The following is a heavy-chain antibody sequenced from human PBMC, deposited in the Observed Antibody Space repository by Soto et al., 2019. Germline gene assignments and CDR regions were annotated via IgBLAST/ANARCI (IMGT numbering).Heavy chain of an antibody. CDR3: AKGFLSGGYCANGVCYHFDY. Sequence: PGGSLRLSCAASGFTFSSYAMSWVRQAPGKGLEWVAVMSYDGNNKYYADSVRGRFTVSRDNSRNTQYLQMNSLKVEDTAVYFCAKGFLSGGYCANGVCYHFDYWGQGTPVTVSS. V-gene: IGHV3-30*18. D-gene: IGHD2-8*01. CDR2: MSYDGNNK. J-gene: IGHJ4*02. CDR1: GFTFSSYA.